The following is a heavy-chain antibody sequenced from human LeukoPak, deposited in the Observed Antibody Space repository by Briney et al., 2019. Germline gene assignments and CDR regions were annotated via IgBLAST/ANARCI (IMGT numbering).Heavy chain of an antibody. CDR2: IYYSGYT. CDR1: GVSTSSDY. J-gene: IGHJ4*02. Sequence: SETLSLTCTVSGVSTSSDYWTWIRQPPGKGLEWIGSIYYSGYTYYNPSLKSRVTISVDTSKNQFSLKLNSVTAADTAVYYCARDLFDSSFYYNLDYWGQGTLVTVSS. V-gene: IGHV4-59*12. CDR3: ARDLFDSSFYYNLDY. D-gene: IGHD3-22*01.